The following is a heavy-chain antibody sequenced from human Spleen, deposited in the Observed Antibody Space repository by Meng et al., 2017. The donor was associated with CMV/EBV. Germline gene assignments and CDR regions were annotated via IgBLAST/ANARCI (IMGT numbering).Heavy chain of an antibody. CDR2: ISAENGNT. Sequence: ASGYAFDDVGITWVRQVPGQGLEWVGWISAENGNTNYAQEFQSRVALTTDTSTKTAYMDLRGLRSDDSAVYYCARAGAAVTTHFDFWGRGTLVTVSS. V-gene: IGHV1-18*01. CDR3: ARAGAAVTTHFDF. D-gene: IGHD4-17*01. CDR1: GYAFDDVG. J-gene: IGHJ4*02.